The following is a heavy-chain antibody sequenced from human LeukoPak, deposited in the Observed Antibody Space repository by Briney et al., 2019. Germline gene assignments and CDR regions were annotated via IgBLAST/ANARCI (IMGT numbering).Heavy chain of an antibody. D-gene: IGHD2-2*01. CDR3: ASRLYCSNTRCRNFPFAY. J-gene: IGHJ4*02. CDR1: GGTFSSYA. CDR2: IIPIFGTA. V-gene: IGHV1-69*13. Sequence: SVKVSCKASGGTFSSYAINWVRQAPGHGLEWMGGIIPIFGTANYAQKFQDRVTITADESTSTAYMELSSLRSEDTAIYYCASRLYCSNTRCRNFPFAYWGQGTLVTVSS.